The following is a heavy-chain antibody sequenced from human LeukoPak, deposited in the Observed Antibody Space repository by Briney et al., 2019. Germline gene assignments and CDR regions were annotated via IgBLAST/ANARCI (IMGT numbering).Heavy chain of an antibody. CDR3: ASSPSRGSHRPPDY. V-gene: IGHV4-34*01. CDR2: INHSGST. CDR1: GGSFSGYY. Sequence: SETLSLTCAVYGGSFSGYYWSWIRQPPGKGLEWIGEINHSGSTNYNPSLKSRVTISVDTSKNQFSLKLSSVTATDTAVYYCASSPSRGSHRPPDYWGQGTLVTVSS. D-gene: IGHD3-16*02. J-gene: IGHJ4*02.